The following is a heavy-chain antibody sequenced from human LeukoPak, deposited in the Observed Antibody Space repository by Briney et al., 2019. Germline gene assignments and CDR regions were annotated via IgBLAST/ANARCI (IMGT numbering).Heavy chain of an antibody. CDR3: AAGGVIIGDAFDI. CDR1: GFTFSSYA. D-gene: IGHD3-10*01. V-gene: IGHV3-30*04. CDR2: ISYDGSNK. Sequence: GGSLRLSCAASGFTFSSYAMHWVRQAPGKGLEWVAVISYDGSNKYYADSVKGRFTISRDNSKNTLYLQMNSLRAEDTAVYYCAAGGVIIGDAFDIWGRGTMVTVSS. J-gene: IGHJ3*02.